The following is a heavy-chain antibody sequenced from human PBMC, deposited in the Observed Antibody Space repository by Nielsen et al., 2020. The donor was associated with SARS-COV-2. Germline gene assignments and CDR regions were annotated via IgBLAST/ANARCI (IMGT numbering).Heavy chain of an antibody. Sequence: GESLKISCAASGFTFNIYAMAWVRRAPGRGLEWVSGTSASGVSTYYADSVKGRFSISRDNSRNTLYLQMNSLRVEDTAIYFCAKDDVVRGDAYDIWGQGTVVTVSS. CDR2: TSASGVST. V-gene: IGHV3-23*01. CDR1: GFTFNIYA. CDR3: AKDDVVRGDAYDI. D-gene: IGHD3-10*01. J-gene: IGHJ3*02.